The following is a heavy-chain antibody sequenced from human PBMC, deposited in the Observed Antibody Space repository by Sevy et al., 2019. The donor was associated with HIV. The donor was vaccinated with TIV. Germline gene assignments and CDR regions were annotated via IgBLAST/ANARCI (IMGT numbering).Heavy chain of an antibody. Sequence: GGSLRLSCAASGFTFSSYAMHWVRQAPGKGLEWVAVISYDGSNKYYADSVKGRFTISRDNSKNTLYLQMNSLRAEDTAVYYCARVGLEQWLVRPNGMDVWGQGTTVTVSS. CDR3: ARVGLEQWLVRPNGMDV. V-gene: IGHV3-30*04. CDR2: ISYDGSNK. J-gene: IGHJ6*02. D-gene: IGHD6-19*01. CDR1: GFTFSSYA.